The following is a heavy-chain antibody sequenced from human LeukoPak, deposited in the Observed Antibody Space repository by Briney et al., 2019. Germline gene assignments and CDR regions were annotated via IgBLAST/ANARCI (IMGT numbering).Heavy chain of an antibody. J-gene: IGHJ4*02. CDR3: AKDEPYYYDSSGYGRFDY. Sequence: GGSLRLSCVVSGFTFTSYSMNWVRQAPGKGLEWVSAISGSGGSTYYADSVKGRFTISRDNSKNTLYLQMNSLRAEDTAVYYCAKDEPYYYDSSGYGRFDYWGQGTLVTVSS. CDR1: GFTFTSYS. D-gene: IGHD3-22*01. V-gene: IGHV3-23*01. CDR2: ISGSGGST.